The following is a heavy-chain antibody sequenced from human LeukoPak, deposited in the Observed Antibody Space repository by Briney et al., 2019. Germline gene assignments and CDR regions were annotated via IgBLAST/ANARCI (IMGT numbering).Heavy chain of an antibody. CDR2: IYHSGST. CDR3: ALLGYCSSTSCHDDFDY. CDR1: GGSNSSSNW. J-gene: IGHJ4*02. V-gene: IGHV4-4*02. D-gene: IGHD2-2*01. Sequence: PSETLSLTCAVSGGSNSSSNWWSWVRQPPGKGLEWIGEIYHSGSTNYNPSLKSRVTISVDKSKNQFSLKLSSVTAADTAVYYCALLGYCSSTSCHDDFDYWGQGTLVTVSS.